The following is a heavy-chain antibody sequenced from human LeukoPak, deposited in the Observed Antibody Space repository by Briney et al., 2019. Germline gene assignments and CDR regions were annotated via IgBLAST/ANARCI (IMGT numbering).Heavy chain of an antibody. V-gene: IGHV3-21*01. CDR1: GFTFSSYW. Sequence: GSLRLSCAASGFTFSSYWMSWVRQAPGKGLEWVSSISSSSSYIYYADSVKGRFTISRDNAKNSLYLQMNSLRAEDAAVYYCARASAYDAFDIWGQGTMVTVSS. CDR3: ARASAYDAFDI. J-gene: IGHJ3*02. D-gene: IGHD6-25*01. CDR2: ISSSSSYI.